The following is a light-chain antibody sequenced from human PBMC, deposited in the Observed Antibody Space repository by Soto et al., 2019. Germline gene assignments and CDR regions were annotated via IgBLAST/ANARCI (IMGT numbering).Light chain of an antibody. CDR1: SSDVGGYNG. CDR2: DVS. CDR3: SSYTSSNSYV. J-gene: IGLJ1*01. Sequence: QSALTQPPSVSGSPGQSVTISCTGTSSDVGGYNGVSWYQQPPGTAPKLMIYDVSNRPSGVPDRFSGSKSGNTASLTISGLQAGDEADYYCSSYTSSNSYVFGTGTKVTVL. V-gene: IGLV2-18*02.